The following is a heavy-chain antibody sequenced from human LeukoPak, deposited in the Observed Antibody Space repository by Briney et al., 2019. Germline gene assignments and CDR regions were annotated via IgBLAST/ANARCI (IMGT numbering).Heavy chain of an antibody. CDR2: ISGTSSYR. CDR1: GFTFSRYT. Sequence: GGSLRLSCAASGFTFSRYTMNWVRQVPGKGLEWVSCISGTSSYRYYAESVKGRFSISRDDATNSVYLQMNSLRVEDTAVYYCARDASPYDSINWFDPWGQGTLVTVSS. J-gene: IGHJ5*02. V-gene: IGHV3-21*01. D-gene: IGHD3-3*01. CDR3: ARDASPYDSINWFDP.